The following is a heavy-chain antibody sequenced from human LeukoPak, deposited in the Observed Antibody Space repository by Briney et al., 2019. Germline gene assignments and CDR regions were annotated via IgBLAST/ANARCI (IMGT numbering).Heavy chain of an antibody. V-gene: IGHV1-18*01. CDR2: ISAYNGNT. CDR1: GYTFTSYD. J-gene: IGHJ3*02. D-gene: IGHD3-22*01. CDR3: ARDFGGNYYDSSGYWRVGAFDI. Sequence: ASVKVSCKASGYTFTSYDINWVRQATGQGLEWMGWISAYNGNTNYAQKLQGRVTMTTDTSTSTAYMELRSLRSDDTAVYYCARDFGGNYYDSSGYWRVGAFDIWGQGTMVTVSS.